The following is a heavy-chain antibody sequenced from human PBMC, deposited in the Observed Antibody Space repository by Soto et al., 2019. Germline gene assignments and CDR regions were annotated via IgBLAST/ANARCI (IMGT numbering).Heavy chain of an antibody. J-gene: IGHJ2*01. D-gene: IGHD2-8*01. CDR3: AREIMPLTNDWYFDL. V-gene: IGHV4-30-4*01. Sequence: QVQLQESGPGLVEPSETLSLTCTVSGGSISGGVHSWSWIRQPPGKGLEWIGHIFDSGSTYYNPSLKSRLTISVDTSKNQFSLGLSSVTAADTAVYYCAREIMPLTNDWYFDLWGRGTLVTVSS. CDR2: IFDSGST. CDR1: GGSISGGVHS.